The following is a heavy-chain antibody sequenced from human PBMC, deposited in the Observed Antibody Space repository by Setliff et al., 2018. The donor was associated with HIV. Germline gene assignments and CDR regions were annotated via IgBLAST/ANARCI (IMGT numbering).Heavy chain of an antibody. Sequence: KASETLSLTCTVSGGSISSYYWSWIRQPPGKGLEWIGYIYTSGGTNYNPSLKSRVTISVDTSKNQFSLKLSSVTAADTAVYYCARREIPYSYGGRGHPLWGQGTLVTVSS. CDR2: IYTSGGT. V-gene: IGHV4-4*09. CDR1: GGSISSYY. D-gene: IGHD3-22*01. CDR3: ARREIPYSYGGRGHPL. J-gene: IGHJ4*02.